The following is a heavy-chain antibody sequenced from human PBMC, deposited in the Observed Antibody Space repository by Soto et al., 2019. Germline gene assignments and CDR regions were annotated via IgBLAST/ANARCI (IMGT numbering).Heavy chain of an antibody. CDR1: GDSISKSGHY. J-gene: IGHJ5*02. Sequence: SETLSLTCTVSGDSISKSGHYWGWIRQPPGKALEWIGGIDYRGSTLYNPSLRSRITMSIDTSKKFFSLKLTSVSASDTALYYCTSLLTPYDTPGPSWFGPWGQGTLVTVSS. CDR2: IDYRGST. CDR3: TSLLTPYDTPGPSWFGP. V-gene: IGHV4-39*02. D-gene: IGHD3-9*01.